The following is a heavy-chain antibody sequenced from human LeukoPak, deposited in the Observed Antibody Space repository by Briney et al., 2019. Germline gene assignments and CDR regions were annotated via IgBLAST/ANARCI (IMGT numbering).Heavy chain of an antibody. J-gene: IGHJ4*02. D-gene: IGHD6-19*01. CDR3: ARGSSMFPPVAGKPVDY. Sequence: SETLSLTCAVYGGSFSGYYWSWIRQPPGKGLEWIGEINHSGSTNYNPSLKSRVTISVDTSKNQFSLKLSSVTAADTAVYYCARGSSMFPPVAGKPVDYWGQGTLVTVSS. CDR2: INHSGST. V-gene: IGHV4-34*01. CDR1: GGSFSGYY.